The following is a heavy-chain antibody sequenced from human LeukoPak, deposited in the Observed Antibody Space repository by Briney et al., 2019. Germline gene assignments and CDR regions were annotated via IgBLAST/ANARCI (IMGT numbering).Heavy chain of an antibody. Sequence: GGSLRLSCAASGFTFDDYGMSWVRQAPGKGLEWVSGINWNGGSTGYADSVKGRFTISRDNAKNSLYLQMNSLRAEDTAVYYCAKDLTIRYFDWVTDAFDIWGQGTMVTVSS. CDR2: INWNGGST. CDR3: AKDLTIRYFDWVTDAFDI. D-gene: IGHD3-9*01. CDR1: GFTFDDYG. V-gene: IGHV3-20*04. J-gene: IGHJ3*02.